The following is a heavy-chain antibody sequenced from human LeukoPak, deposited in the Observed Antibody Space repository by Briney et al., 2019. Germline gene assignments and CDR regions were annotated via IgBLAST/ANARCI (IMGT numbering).Heavy chain of an antibody. V-gene: IGHV4-59*01. CDR3: ARGVAARPNRSYYYYYYMDV. CDR1: GGSISSYY. CDR2: IYYSGST. J-gene: IGHJ6*03. D-gene: IGHD6-6*01. Sequence: SETLSLTCTVSGGSISSYYWSWIRQPPGKGLEWIGHIYYSGSTNYNPSLKSRVTISVDTSKNQFSLKLSSVTAADTAVYYCARGVAARPNRSYYYYYYMDVWGKGTTVTVSS.